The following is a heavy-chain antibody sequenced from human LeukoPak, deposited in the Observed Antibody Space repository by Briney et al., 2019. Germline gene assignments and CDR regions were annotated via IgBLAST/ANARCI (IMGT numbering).Heavy chain of an antibody. D-gene: IGHD1-26*01. V-gene: IGHV3-66*02. Sequence: GGSLRLSCAASGFTVSNNYMSWVRQAPGKGLEWVSVIYSGGSTYYADSVKGRFTISGDNSKNTLYLQMNSLRIEDTAVYYCTKDRSHGRSYFDYWGQGTLVTVAS. J-gene: IGHJ4*02. CDR3: TKDRSHGRSYFDY. CDR2: IYSGGST. CDR1: GFTVSNNY.